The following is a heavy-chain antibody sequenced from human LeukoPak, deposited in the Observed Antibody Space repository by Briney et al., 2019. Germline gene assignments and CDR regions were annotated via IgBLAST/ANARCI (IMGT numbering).Heavy chain of an antibody. CDR1: GFTFSSYA. CDR3: ARDFHSYGYSAYYGMDV. D-gene: IGHD5-18*01. J-gene: IGHJ6*02. V-gene: IGHV3-30-3*01. Sequence: PGGSLRLSCAASGFTFSSYAMHWVRQAPGKGLEWVAVISYDGSNKYYADSVKGRFTISRDNSKNTLYLQMNSLRAEDTAVYYCARDFHSYGYSAYYGMDVWGQGTTVTVSS. CDR2: ISYDGSNK.